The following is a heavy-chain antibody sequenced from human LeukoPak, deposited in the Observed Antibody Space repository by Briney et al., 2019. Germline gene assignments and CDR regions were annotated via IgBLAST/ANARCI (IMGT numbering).Heavy chain of an antibody. Sequence: GASVKVSCKASGYTFTGYYIHWVRQAPRQGLEWMGRIDPNSGGTSYAQNFQGRVTMTRDTSISTAYMELTRLTSDDTAVYYCARDASVSADYWGQGTLVTVSS. CDR1: GYTFTGYY. J-gene: IGHJ4*02. V-gene: IGHV1-2*06. D-gene: IGHD5/OR15-5a*01. CDR3: ARDASVSADY. CDR2: IDPNSGGT.